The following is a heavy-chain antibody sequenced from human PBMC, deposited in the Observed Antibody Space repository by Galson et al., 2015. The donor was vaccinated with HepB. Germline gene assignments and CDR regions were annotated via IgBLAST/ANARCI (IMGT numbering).Heavy chain of an antibody. CDR3: AKTGDDFPAHYFDP. CDR2: AYYSGNA. CDR1: GGSISSSNYY. J-gene: IGHJ5*02. D-gene: IGHD1-26*01. V-gene: IGHV4-39*01. Sequence: SETLSLTCTVSGGSISSSNYYWGWIRQPPGRGLEWIGIAYYSGNAYYNPSLRSRVTISVDKSKNQFSLTMSSVTAADTAVYYCAKTGDDFPAHYFDPWGHGTLVTVSS.